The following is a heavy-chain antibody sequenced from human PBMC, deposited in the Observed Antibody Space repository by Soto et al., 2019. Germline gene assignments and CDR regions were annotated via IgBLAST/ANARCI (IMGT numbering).Heavy chain of an antibody. CDR3: AKDMTRAALVSNYYYYYMDV. CDR1: GFTFDDYA. J-gene: IGHJ6*03. Sequence: HPGGSLRLSCAASGFTFDDYAMHWVRQAPGKGLEWVSGISWNSGSIGYADSVKGRFTISRDNAKNSLYLQMNSLRAEDTALYYCAKDMTRAALVSNYYYYYMDVWGKGTTVTVPS. V-gene: IGHV3-9*01. D-gene: IGHD6-6*01. CDR2: ISWNSGSI.